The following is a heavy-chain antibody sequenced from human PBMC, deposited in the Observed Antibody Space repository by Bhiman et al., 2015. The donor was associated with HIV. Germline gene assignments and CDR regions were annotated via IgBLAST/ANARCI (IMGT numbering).Heavy chain of an antibody. Sequence: QVQLVESGGGVVQPGRSLRLSCAASGFTFSSYGMHWVRQAPGKGLEWVAVISYDGSNKYYVDSVKGRFTISRDNSKNTLYLQMNSLRAEDTAVYYCAKDLGESENEEWATDYYDFSIGYPGQDPRASLVIFDIWGQGTMVTVSS. CDR2: ISYDGSNK. D-gene: IGHD3-3*01. V-gene: IGHV3-30*18. CDR3: AKDLGESENEEWATDYYDFSIGYPGQDPRASLVIFDI. J-gene: IGHJ3*02. CDR1: GFTFSSYG.